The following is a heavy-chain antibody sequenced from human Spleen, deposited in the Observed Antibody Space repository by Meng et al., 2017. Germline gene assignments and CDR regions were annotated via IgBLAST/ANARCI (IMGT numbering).Heavy chain of an antibody. CDR2: IHHSGSA. D-gene: IGHD2-21*01. CDR1: GGSMSSGNYY. J-gene: IGHJ4*02. CDR3: ASFDHIPRRNYFDY. Sequence: QVQLQESGPGLVEPSQTLSLTCPFSGGSMSSGNYYWSWIRQPPGKGLEWIGYIHHSGSAYYNPSLKSRVSISVDTSKNQFSLNLNSMTAADTAVYYCASFDHIPRRNYFDYWGQGTLVTVSS. V-gene: IGHV4-30-4*01.